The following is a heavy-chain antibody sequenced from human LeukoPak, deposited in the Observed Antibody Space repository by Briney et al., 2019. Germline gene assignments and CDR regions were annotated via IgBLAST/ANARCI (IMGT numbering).Heavy chain of an antibody. V-gene: IGHV4-39*01. D-gene: IGHD3-3*01. CDR2: IPFDENVADNEFP. CDR1: VDSIPDSAWS. CDR3: ARRTLTGVAGRGWFDA. Sequence: SETLSLTCQVSVDSIPDSAWSWGSVRQFPGKGLEWIGTIPFDENVADNEFPIYNPSLKRGGFISADKSKNQLSLKVNSVTAAVTASYYCARRTLTGVAGRGWFDAWGQGILVIVSS. J-gene: IGHJ5*02.